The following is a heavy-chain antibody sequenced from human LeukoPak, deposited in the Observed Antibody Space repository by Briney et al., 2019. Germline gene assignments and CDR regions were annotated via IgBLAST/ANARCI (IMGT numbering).Heavy chain of an antibody. CDR1: GFTLSSYA. CDR3: AKEGCSSTSCYVGDY. CDR2: ISGSGGST. D-gene: IGHD2-2*01. V-gene: IGHV3-23*01. Sequence: GGSLRLSCAASGFTLSSYAMSWVGQAPGKGLEWDSAISGSGGSTYYADSVKGRFTISRDNSKNTLYLQMNSLRAEDTAVYYCAKEGCSSTSCYVGDYWGQGTLVTVSS. J-gene: IGHJ4*02.